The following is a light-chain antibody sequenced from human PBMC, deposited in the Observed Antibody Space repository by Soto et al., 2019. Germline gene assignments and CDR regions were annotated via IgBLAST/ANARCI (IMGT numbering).Light chain of an antibody. V-gene: IGKV3-15*01. Sequence: EIGMTQSPATLSVSPGARAPRSCSASQSVSSNLAWYQQRPGQAPRLLIYGASTRAPGIPARFSGSGSETEFTLTISSLQSEDFAVYYCQHYNNWPPWTFGQGTKVDIK. CDR3: QHYNNWPPWT. J-gene: IGKJ1*01. CDR1: QSVSSN. CDR2: GAS.